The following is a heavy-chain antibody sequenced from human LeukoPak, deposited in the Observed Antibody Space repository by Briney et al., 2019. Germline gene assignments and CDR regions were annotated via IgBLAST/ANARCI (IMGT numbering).Heavy chain of an antibody. J-gene: IGHJ6*03. Sequence: ASVKVSCKASGYTFTSYGISWVRQAPGQGLEWMGWISAYNGNTNYAQKLQGRVTMTTDTSTSTAYMELRSLRSDDTAVYYCARARPSIAAAGWGPYYYYMDVWGKGTTVTVSS. V-gene: IGHV1-18*01. CDR2: ISAYNGNT. D-gene: IGHD6-13*01. CDR3: ARARPSIAAAGWGPYYYYMDV. CDR1: GYTFTSYG.